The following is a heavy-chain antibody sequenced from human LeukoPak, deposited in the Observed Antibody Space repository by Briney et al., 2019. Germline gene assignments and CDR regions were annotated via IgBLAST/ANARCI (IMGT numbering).Heavy chain of an antibody. V-gene: IGHV1-2*02. CDR1: GYTFTGYY. CDR3: AREVWFGELSLKASPGGMDV. D-gene: IGHD3-10*01. J-gene: IGHJ6*02. Sequence: ASVKVSCKASGYTFTGYYMHWVRQAPGQGLEWMGWINPSSGGTNYAQKFQGRVTMTRDTSISTAYMELSRLRSDDTAVYYCAREVWFGELSLKASPGGMDVWGQGTTVTVSS. CDR2: INPSSGGT.